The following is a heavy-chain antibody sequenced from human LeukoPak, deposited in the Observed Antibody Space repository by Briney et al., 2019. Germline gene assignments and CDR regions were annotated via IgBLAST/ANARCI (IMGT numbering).Heavy chain of an antibody. CDR1: GFTFSSYW. CDR2: INSDGSST. CDR3: AKNSGRNSFDY. Sequence: PGGSLRLSCAASGFTFSSYWMHWVRQAPGKGLVWVSRINSDGSSTDYADSVKGRFTMSRDNSKNTLYLQMNSLRAEDTAMYYCAKNSGRNSFDYWGQGTLVTVSS. J-gene: IGHJ4*02. D-gene: IGHD1-26*01. V-gene: IGHV3-74*01.